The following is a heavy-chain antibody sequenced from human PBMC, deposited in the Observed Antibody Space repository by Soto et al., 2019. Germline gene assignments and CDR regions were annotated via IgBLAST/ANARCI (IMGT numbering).Heavy chain of an antibody. CDR1: GYTFTSYG. Sequence: ASVKVSCKASGYTFTSYGISWVRQAPGQGLEWMGWISAYNGNTNYAQKLQGRVTMTTDTSTSTAYMELRSLRSDDTAVYYCARDRFASSGWYRVRYYYGMDVWGQGTTVTVS. D-gene: IGHD6-19*01. J-gene: IGHJ6*02. CDR2: ISAYNGNT. V-gene: IGHV1-18*01. CDR3: ARDRFASSGWYRVRYYYGMDV.